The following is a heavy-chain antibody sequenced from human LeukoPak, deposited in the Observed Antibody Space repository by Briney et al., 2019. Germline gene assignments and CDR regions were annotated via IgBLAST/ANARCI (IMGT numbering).Heavy chain of an antibody. CDR3: ARALTVAGTDWYFDL. CDR2: ISSSGTYI. Sequence: KPGGSPRLSCAASRFTFSTYSMNWVRQAPGKGLEWVSSISSSGTYIYSTDSVKGRFTISRDNAKNSLYLQMNSLRAEDTAVYYCARALTVAGTDWYFDLWGRGTLVTVSP. V-gene: IGHV3-21*01. CDR1: RFTFSTYS. D-gene: IGHD6-19*01. J-gene: IGHJ2*01.